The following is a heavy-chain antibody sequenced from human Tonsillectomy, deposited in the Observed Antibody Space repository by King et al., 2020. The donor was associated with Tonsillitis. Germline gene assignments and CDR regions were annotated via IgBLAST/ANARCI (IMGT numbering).Heavy chain of an antibody. CDR2: IYNGGSST. J-gene: IGHJ4*01. D-gene: IGHD3-10*01. CDR3: AKSLDYYDSGSFDY. Sequence: VQLVESGGGLVQPGGSLRLSCVASGFTFSSYAMSWVRQGPGKGLEWVSFIYNGGSSTDYADSVKGRFTISRDNSKNTLYLRMNRLRAEDTAVYYCAKSLDYYDSGSFDYWGQGTLVTVSS. CDR1: GFTFSSYA. V-gene: IGHV3-23*03.